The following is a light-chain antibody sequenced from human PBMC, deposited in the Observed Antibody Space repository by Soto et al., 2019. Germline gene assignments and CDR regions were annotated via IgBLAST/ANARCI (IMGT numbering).Light chain of an antibody. CDR1: SSDVGGYNY. CDR2: DVS. V-gene: IGLV2-14*01. Sequence: QCALTQPASVSGSPGQSITISCTGTSSDVGGYNYVSWYQQHPGKAPKLMIYDVSNRPSGVSNRFSGSKSGNTASLTSSGLQAEDEADYYCSSYTSSSTPVVFGGVTKLTVL. CDR3: SSYTSSSTPVV. J-gene: IGLJ2*01.